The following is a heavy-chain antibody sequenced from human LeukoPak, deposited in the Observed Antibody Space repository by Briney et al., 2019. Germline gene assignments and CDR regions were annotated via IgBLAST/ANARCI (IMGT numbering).Heavy chain of an antibody. CDR3: ARDLVRGGDYCGMDV. V-gene: IGHV3-21*01. Sequence: GGSLRLSCAASGFTFSSYSMNWVRQAPGKGLEWVSSISSSSSYIYYADSVKGRFTISRDNAKNSLYLQMNSLRAEDTAVYYCARDLVRGGDYCGMDVWGQGTTVTVSS. J-gene: IGHJ6*02. CDR1: GFTFSSYS. D-gene: IGHD3-10*01. CDR2: ISSSSSYI.